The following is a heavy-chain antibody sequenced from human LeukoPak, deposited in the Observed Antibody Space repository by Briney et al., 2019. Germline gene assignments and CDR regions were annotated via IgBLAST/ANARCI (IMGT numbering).Heavy chain of an antibody. Sequence: GGSLRLSCVASGFTFGKYWMRWVRQAPGKGLEWVANIKLDGSEKNYVDSVKGRFTISRDNTKNSLYLQMNSLRAEDTAVFYCARDQYDTWSRRGNFDSWGQGTLVIVSS. D-gene: IGHD3-3*01. V-gene: IGHV3-7*03. CDR3: ARDQYDTWSRRGNFDS. J-gene: IGHJ4*02. CDR2: IKLDGSEK. CDR1: GFTFGKYW.